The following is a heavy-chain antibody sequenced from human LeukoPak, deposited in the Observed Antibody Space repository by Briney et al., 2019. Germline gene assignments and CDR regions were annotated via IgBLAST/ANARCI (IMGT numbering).Heavy chain of an antibody. V-gene: IGHV3-21*01. D-gene: IGHD2-15*01. Sequence: PGGSLRLSCAASGFTFSSYSMNWVRQAPGKGLEWVSSISSSSSYIYYADSVKGRFTISRDNAKNSLYLQMNSLRAEDTAVYCCAKILSPGAFDIWGQGTMVTVSS. J-gene: IGHJ3*02. CDR2: ISSSSSYI. CDR3: AKILSPGAFDI. CDR1: GFTFSSYS.